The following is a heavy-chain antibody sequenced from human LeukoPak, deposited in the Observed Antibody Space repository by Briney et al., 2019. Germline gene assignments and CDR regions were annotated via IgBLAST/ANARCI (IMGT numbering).Heavy chain of an antibody. CDR2: TFYSGST. V-gene: IGHV4-4*02. Sequence: SETLSLTCAVSGSSISSSTWWTWVRQPPGKGLGWIRETFYSGSTNANPSLKRRLTMSVDESKHEYSQKLTSVTAADTAIYYCASGGLVSRYLDHWGQGTLVTVSP. D-gene: IGHD3-9*01. CDR1: GSSISSSTW. CDR3: ASGGLVSRYLDH. J-gene: IGHJ4*02.